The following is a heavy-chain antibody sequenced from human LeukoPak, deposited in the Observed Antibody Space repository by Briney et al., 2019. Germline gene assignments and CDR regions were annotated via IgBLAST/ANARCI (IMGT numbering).Heavy chain of an antibody. J-gene: IGHJ4*02. Sequence: SGRSLRLSCAASGFTFSSYAMHWVRQAPGKGLEWVAVISYDGSNKYYADSVKGRFTISRDNSKNTLYLQMNSPRAEDTAVYYCARAGYDEFDYWGQGTLVAVSS. V-gene: IGHV3-30*04. CDR3: ARAGYDEFDY. CDR2: ISYDGSNK. CDR1: GFTFSSYA. D-gene: IGHD5-12*01.